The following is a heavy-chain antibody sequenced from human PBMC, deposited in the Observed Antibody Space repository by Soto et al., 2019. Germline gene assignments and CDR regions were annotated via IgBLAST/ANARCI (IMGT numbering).Heavy chain of an antibody. D-gene: IGHD1-7*01. Sequence: ASVKVSCKASGYTFTGYYMHWVRQAPGQGLEWMGWINPNSGGTNYAQKFQGWVTMTRDTSISTAYMELSRLRSDDTAVYYCAREHDNWNYNANNWFDPWGQGTLVTVSS. V-gene: IGHV1-2*04. CDR2: INPNSGGT. J-gene: IGHJ5*02. CDR3: AREHDNWNYNANNWFDP. CDR1: GYTFTGYY.